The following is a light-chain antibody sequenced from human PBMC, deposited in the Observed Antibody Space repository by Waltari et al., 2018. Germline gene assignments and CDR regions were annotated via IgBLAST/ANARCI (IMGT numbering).Light chain of an antibody. CDR2: DAS. V-gene: IGKV1-12*01. J-gene: IGKJ1*01. CDR1: QGIACR. CDR3: QQVSSFPRT. Sequence: DLQITHSPFSVYASVVSRVTLPCRASQGIACRLAWYQQTPENSPSLLIYDASSWHNGVPSRFIGSGSGTDFTLTIRGLQPEDFATYYCQQVSSFPRTFGQGTTVDVK.